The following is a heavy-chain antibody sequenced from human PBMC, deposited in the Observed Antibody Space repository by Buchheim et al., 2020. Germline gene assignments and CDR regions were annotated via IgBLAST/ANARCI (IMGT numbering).Heavy chain of an antibody. D-gene: IGHD6-19*01. V-gene: IGHV3-30*18. CDR3: AKGKISSGWYYYYGMDV. J-gene: IGHJ6*02. CDR1: GFTFSSYG. Sequence: QVQLVESGGGVVQPGRSLRLSCAASGFTFSSYGMHWVRQAPGKGLEWVAVISYDGRNKYYADSVKGRFTISRDNSKNTLYLQMNSLRAEDTAVYYCAKGKISSGWYYYYGMDVWGQGTT. CDR2: ISYDGRNK.